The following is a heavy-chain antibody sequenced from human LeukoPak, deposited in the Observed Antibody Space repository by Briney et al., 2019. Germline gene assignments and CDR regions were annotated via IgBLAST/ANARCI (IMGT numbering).Heavy chain of an antibody. J-gene: IGHJ4*02. CDR3: AREVYGSVPQLTDY. CDR1: GGSISSSSYY. Sequence: SETLSLTCTVSGGSISSSSYYWGWIRQPPGKGLEWIGSIYHSGSTYYNPSLKSRVTISVDTSKNQFSLKLSSVTAADTAVYYCAREVYGSVPQLTDYWGQGTLVTVSS. V-gene: IGHV4-39*07. CDR2: IYHSGST. D-gene: IGHD3-10*01.